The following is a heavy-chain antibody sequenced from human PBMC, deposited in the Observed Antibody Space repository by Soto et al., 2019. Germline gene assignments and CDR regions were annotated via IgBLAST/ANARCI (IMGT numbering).Heavy chain of an antibody. CDR1: GGTFSSYA. J-gene: IGHJ4*02. CDR3: ARVRLFNRSSGGYFDY. D-gene: IGHD6-6*01. V-gene: IGHV1-69*06. Sequence: QVQLVQSGAEVKKPGSSVKVSCKASGGTFSSYAISWVRQAPGQGLEWMGGIIPSFGTANYAQKFQGRVTITADKSTSTAYMELSSLRSEDTAVYYCARVRLFNRSSGGYFDYWGQGTLVTVSS. CDR2: IIPSFGTA.